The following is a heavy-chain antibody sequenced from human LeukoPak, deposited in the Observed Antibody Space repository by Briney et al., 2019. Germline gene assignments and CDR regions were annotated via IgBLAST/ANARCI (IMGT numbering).Heavy chain of an antibody. J-gene: IGHJ3*02. V-gene: IGHV4-4*07. CDR2: VYPSGST. CDR1: GTSISYYY. D-gene: IGHD3-22*01. CDR3: ARIGARAVVVINLIHAFDI. Sequence: SETLSLTCTFSGTSISYYYWSWIRQPAGKGLEWIGRVYPSGSTNYNPSLKSRVSMSVDTSKNQFSLRLSSVTAADTAVYYCARIGARAVVVINLIHAFDIWGQGTMVAVSS.